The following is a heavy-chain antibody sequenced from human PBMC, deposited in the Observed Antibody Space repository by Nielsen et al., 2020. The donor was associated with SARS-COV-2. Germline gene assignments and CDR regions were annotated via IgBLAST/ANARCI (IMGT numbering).Heavy chain of an antibody. Sequence: ASVKVSCKASGYTFTSYYMHWVRQAPGQGLEWMGIINPSGGSTSYAQKFQGRVTMTRDTSTSTVYMELSSLRSEDTAVYYCAARGYSYGYTVVFDYWGQGTLVTVSS. V-gene: IGHV1-46*01. CDR3: AARGYSYGYTVVFDY. D-gene: IGHD5-18*01. J-gene: IGHJ4*02. CDR1: GYTFTSYY. CDR2: INPSGGST.